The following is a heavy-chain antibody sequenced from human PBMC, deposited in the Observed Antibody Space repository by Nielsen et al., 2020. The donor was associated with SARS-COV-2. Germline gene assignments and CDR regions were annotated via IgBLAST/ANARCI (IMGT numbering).Heavy chain of an antibody. J-gene: IGHJ4*02. CDR2: ISSSSSYT. CDR3: ARLGGAGDFDF. CDR1: GFTFSDYY. V-gene: IGHV3-11*03. D-gene: IGHD6-13*01. Sequence: GESLKISCAASGFTFSDYYMSWIRQAPGKGLEWVSYISSSSSYTNYADSVKGRFTISRDNAKNSLYLQMNSLRGEDTAMYYCARLGGAGDFDFWGQGTLVTVSS.